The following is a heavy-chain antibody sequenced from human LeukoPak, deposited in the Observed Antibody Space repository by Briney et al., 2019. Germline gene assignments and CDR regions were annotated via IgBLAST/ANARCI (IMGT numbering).Heavy chain of an antibody. CDR3: ASPARSVVPAAYFDY. CDR2: INHSGST. Sequence: PSETLSLTCAVYGGSFSGYYWSWIRQPPGKGLEWIGEINHSGSTNYNPSLKSRVTISVDTSKNQFSLKLSSVTAADTAVYYCASPARSVVPAAYFDYWGQGTLVTVSS. V-gene: IGHV4-34*01. CDR1: GGSFSGYY. D-gene: IGHD2-2*01. J-gene: IGHJ4*02.